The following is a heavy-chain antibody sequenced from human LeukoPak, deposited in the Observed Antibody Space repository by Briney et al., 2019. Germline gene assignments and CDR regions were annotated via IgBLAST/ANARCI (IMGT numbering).Heavy chain of an antibody. V-gene: IGHV3-23*01. CDR3: AKEHYDSSGPFDY. D-gene: IGHD3-22*01. CDR2: ISGSGGST. Sequence: SGGSLRLSCAASGFTFSSYAMSWVRQAPGKGLEWVSAISGSGGSTYYADSVKGRLTISRDNSKNTLYLQMNSLRAEDTAVYYCAKEHYDSSGPFDYWGQGTLVTVSS. J-gene: IGHJ4*02. CDR1: GFTFSSYA.